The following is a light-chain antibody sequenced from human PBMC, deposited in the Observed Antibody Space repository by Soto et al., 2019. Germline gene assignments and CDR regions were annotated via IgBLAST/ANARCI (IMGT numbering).Light chain of an antibody. CDR3: QQYDGSPRT. V-gene: IGKV3-20*01. J-gene: IGKJ1*01. CDR2: GAS. Sequence: EIVLTQSPGTLSLSPGERATLSCRASQSVSSNYLAWYQQKPGQAPRLLIYGASSRATGIPDRFSGSGYGTDFTLTISRLEPEDFVVYHCQQYDGSPRTFGQGTKVEVK. CDR1: QSVSSNY.